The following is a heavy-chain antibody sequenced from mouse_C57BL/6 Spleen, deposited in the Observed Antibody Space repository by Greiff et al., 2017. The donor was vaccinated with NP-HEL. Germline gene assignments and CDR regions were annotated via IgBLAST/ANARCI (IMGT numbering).Heavy chain of an antibody. CDR3: ARELLSHFDY. CDR1: GYTFTDYY. V-gene: IGHV1-26*01. CDR2: INPNNGGT. J-gene: IGHJ2*01. Sequence: EVQLQQSGPELVKPGASVKISCKASGYTFTDYYMNWVKQSHGKSLEWIGDINPNNGGTSYNQKFKGKATLTVDKSSSTAYMELRSLTSEDSAVYYCARELLSHFDYWGQGTTLTVSS. D-gene: IGHD2-1*01.